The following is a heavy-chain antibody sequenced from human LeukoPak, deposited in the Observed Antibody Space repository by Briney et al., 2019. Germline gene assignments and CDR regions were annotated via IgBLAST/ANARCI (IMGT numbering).Heavy chain of an antibody. J-gene: IGHJ4*02. CDR2: ISGSADTR. V-gene: IGHV3-23*01. Sequence: GGSLRLSCAASGFTYSTYGMIWVRQAPGKGLEWVSAISGSADTRKYADSVKGRFTISRDNSQNRLYLQMSSLRAEDTAVYYCAKLISPPWGGIDYWGQETLVTVSS. CDR3: AKLISPPWGGIDY. CDR1: GFTYSTYG. D-gene: IGHD3-10*01.